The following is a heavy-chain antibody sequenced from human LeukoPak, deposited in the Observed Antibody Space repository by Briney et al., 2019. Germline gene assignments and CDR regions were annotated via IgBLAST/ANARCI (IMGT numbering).Heavy chain of an antibody. Sequence: SQTLSLTCTVSGGSISSGGYYWSWIRQHPGKGLEWIGYIYYSGSTYYNPSLKSRVTISVDRSKNQFSLKLSSVTAADTAVYYCARLITFGGVTLFDYWGQGTLVTVSS. D-gene: IGHD3-16*01. J-gene: IGHJ4*02. V-gene: IGHV4-31*03. CDR2: IYYSGST. CDR3: ARLITFGGVTLFDY. CDR1: GGSISSGGYY.